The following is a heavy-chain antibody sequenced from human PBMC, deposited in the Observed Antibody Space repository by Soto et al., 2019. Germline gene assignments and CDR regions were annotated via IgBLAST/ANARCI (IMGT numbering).Heavy chain of an antibody. CDR3: ARETRDSSGWTPRAYYYYYMDV. Sequence: PSETLSLTCTVSGGSIISSSYYWGWIRQPPGKGQKWIGSIYNSGSTYYNPSLKSRVTISVDTSKNQFSLKLSSVTAADTAVYYCARETRDSSGWTPRAYYYYYMDVWGKGTTVTVSS. CDR1: GGSIISSSYY. CDR2: IYNSGST. D-gene: IGHD6-19*01. J-gene: IGHJ6*03. V-gene: IGHV4-39*02.